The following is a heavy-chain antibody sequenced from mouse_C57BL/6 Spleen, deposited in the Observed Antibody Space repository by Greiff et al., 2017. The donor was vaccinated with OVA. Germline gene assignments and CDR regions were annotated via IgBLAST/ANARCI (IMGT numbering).Heavy chain of an antibody. Sequence: VQLQQPGAELVRPGSSVKLSCKASGYTFTSYWMDWVKQRPGQGLEWIGNIYPSDSETHYNQKFKDKATLTVDKSSSNAYMQLSSLTSGVSAVYYCAMWGVYCGYWGQGTTLTVSS. CDR2: IYPSDSET. V-gene: IGHV1-61*01. CDR1: GYTFTSYW. J-gene: IGHJ2*01. D-gene: IGHD1-1*01. CDR3: AMWGVYCGY.